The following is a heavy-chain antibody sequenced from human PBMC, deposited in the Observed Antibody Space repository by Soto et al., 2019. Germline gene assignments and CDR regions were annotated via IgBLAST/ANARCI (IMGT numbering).Heavy chain of an antibody. D-gene: IGHD2-15*01. Sequence: QVQLVQSGAEVKKPGSSVKVSCKASGGTFSNYAITWVRQAPGQGREWLGRIIPSFGTTDYAQKFQGRGTIAADESTPGADMEPSSMRSDETAVYYCAKGGGREGFYGNWCEPWGQGALGTVSS. CDR1: GGTFSNYA. J-gene: IGHJ5*02. CDR3: AKGGGREGFYGNWCEP. CDR2: IIPSFGTT. V-gene: IGHV1-69*15.